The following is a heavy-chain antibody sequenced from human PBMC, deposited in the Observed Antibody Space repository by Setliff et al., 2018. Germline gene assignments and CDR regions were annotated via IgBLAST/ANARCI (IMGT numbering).Heavy chain of an antibody. D-gene: IGHD2-15*01. J-gene: IGHJ4*02. Sequence: GGSLRLSCAASGFTFSSYSMNWVRQAPGKGLEWVSYISSSSSTTYYADSVKGRFTISRDNAKNSLYLQMNSLRAEDTAVYYCARDSVVVVVAAKIPLDYWGQGTLVTVSS. CDR2: ISSSSSTT. CDR3: ARDSVVVVVAAKIPLDY. CDR1: GFTFSSYS. V-gene: IGHV3-48*04.